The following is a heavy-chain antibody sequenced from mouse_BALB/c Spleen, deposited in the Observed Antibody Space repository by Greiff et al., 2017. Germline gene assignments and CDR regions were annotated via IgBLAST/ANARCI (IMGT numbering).Heavy chain of an antibody. CDR1: GDSITSGY. Sequence: EVQLQQSGPSLVKPSQTLSLTCSVTGDSITSGYWNWIRKFPGNKLEYMGYISYSGSTYYNPSLKSRISITRDTSKNQYYLQLNSVTTEDTATYYCARLGIYYGYEGFAYWGQGTLVTVSA. V-gene: IGHV3-8*02. J-gene: IGHJ3*01. D-gene: IGHD2-2*01. CDR3: ARLGIYYGYEGFAY. CDR2: ISYSGST.